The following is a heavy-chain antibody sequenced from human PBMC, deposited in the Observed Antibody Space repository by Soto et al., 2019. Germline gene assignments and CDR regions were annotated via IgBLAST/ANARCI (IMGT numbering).Heavy chain of an antibody. CDR1: GYSFTSYW. J-gene: IGHJ4*02. V-gene: IGHV5-51*01. Sequence: PGESLKISCKGSGYSFTSYWIGWVRQMPGKGLEWMGIIYPGDSDTRYSPSFQGQVTISADKSISTAYLQWSSLKASDTAMYYCARRRYTYYYGSGSYTFDYWGQGTLVTVPQ. CDR3: ARRRYTYYYGSGSYTFDY. D-gene: IGHD3-10*01. CDR2: IYPGDSDT.